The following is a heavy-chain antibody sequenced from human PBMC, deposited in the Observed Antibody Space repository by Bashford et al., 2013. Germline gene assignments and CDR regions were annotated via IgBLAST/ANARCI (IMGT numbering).Heavy chain of an antibody. J-gene: IGHJ4*02. CDR2: IDDSGTIT. Sequence: GSLRLSCAASGFSFTSYEMNWVRRAPGKGLEWISHIDDSGTITHYADSVKGRFTISRDNAKNSLYLQMNSLGGEDTAVYYCASRGFCSGGECNRVHPFDYWGQGTLVTVSS. CDR1: GFSFTSYE. V-gene: IGHV3-48*03. CDR3: ASRGFCSGGECNRVHPFDY. D-gene: IGHD2-15*01.